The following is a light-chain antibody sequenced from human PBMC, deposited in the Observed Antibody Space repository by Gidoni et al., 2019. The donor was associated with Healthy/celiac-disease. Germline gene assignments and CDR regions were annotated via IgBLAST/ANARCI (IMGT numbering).Light chain of an antibody. Sequence: QSALTQPASVFGSPGQSITISCTGTSSDVGGYNYVSWYQQPPGKAPKLMIYEVSNRPSGVSNRFSGSKSANTASLTISGLQAEDEADYYCSSYTSSSVYVFGTGTKVTVL. J-gene: IGLJ1*01. V-gene: IGLV2-14*01. CDR3: SSYTSSSVYV. CDR1: SSDVGGYNY. CDR2: EVS.